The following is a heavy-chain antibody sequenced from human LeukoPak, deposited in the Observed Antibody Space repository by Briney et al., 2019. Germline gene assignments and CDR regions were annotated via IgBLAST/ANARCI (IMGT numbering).Heavy chain of an antibody. D-gene: IGHD1-14*01. V-gene: IGHV3-23*01. CDR1: GFTFSSYA. CDR2: ISGSGGST. J-gene: IGHJ4*02. Sequence: PGGSLGLSCAASGFTFSSYAMSWVRQAPGKGLEWVSAISGSGGSTYYADSVKGRFTISRDNSKNTLYLQMNSLRAEDTAVYYCAKDDRGMPYYFDYWGQGTLVTVSS. CDR3: AKDDRGMPYYFDY.